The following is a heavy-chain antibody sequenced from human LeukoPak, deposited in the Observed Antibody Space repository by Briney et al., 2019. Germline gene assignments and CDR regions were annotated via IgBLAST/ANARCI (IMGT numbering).Heavy chain of an antibody. CDR1: GGSISSYY. V-gene: IGHV4-4*07. CDR2: IYTSGST. CDR3: ERDNTVTTRLNWFDP. J-gene: IGHJ5*02. Sequence: PSETLSLTCTVSGGSISSYYWSWIRQPAGKGLEWIGRIYTSGSTNYNPSLKSRVTMSVDTSKSQFSLKLSSVTAADTAVYYCERDNTVTTRLNWFDPWGQGTLVTVSS. D-gene: IGHD4-11*01.